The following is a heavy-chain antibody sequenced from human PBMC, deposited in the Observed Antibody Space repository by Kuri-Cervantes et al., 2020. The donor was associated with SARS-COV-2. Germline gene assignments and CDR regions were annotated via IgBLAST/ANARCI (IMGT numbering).Heavy chain of an antibody. CDR2: ISSSSSYI. CDR3: ASDYGDYPLGLRHYYYMDV. D-gene: IGHD4-17*01. CDR1: GFTFSSYS. Sequence: GESLKISCAASGFTFSSYSMNWVRQAPGKGLEWVSSISSSSSYIYYADSVKGRFTISRDNAKDSLCLQMNSLRAEDTAVYYCASDYGDYPLGLRHYYYMDVWGKGTTVTVSS. J-gene: IGHJ6*03. V-gene: IGHV3-21*01.